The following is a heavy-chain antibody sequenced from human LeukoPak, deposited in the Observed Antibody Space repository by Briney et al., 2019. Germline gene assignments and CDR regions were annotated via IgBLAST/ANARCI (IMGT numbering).Heavy chain of an antibody. Sequence: ASVKVSCKVSGRTLTKLSMHWVRQAPGKGLEWMGGFDPEDGETISAQKFQGRVTMTEDTSTDTAYMELSSLKSEDTAMYYCIMCISVSCSIFDYWGQGSLVTVSS. V-gene: IGHV1-24*01. CDR1: GRTLTKLS. CDR3: IMCISVSCSIFDY. J-gene: IGHJ4*02. CDR2: FDPEDGET. D-gene: IGHD2-2*01.